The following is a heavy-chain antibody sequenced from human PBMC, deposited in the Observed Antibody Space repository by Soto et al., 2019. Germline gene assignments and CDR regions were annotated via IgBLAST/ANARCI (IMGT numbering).Heavy chain of an antibody. Sequence: VGSLRLSCAASGFTVSSSYLTWVRQAPGKGLEWVAILYTGTDTVYADSVKGRFTISRDSSKNTLYLQMHSLRAEDTAMYFCASSRYTGTYSGRFLDYWGQGSLVTVSS. J-gene: IGHJ4*02. D-gene: IGHD1-26*01. CDR2: LYTGTDT. CDR3: ASSRYTGTYSGRFLDY. CDR1: GFTVSSSY. V-gene: IGHV3-53*01.